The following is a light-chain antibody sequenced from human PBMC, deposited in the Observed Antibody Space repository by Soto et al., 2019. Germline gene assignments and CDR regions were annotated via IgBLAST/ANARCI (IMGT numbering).Light chain of an antibody. V-gene: IGKV1D-16*01. Sequence: DIQLTQSPSSVSASVGDRVTITCRASQRISNWLAWYQQKPGKAPKLLIYAASSLQSGVPSRFSGSGSGTEFTLTISSLQPDDFATYYCQQYNSYSPLTFGGGTKVDIK. CDR3: QQYNSYSPLT. J-gene: IGKJ4*01. CDR2: AAS. CDR1: QRISNW.